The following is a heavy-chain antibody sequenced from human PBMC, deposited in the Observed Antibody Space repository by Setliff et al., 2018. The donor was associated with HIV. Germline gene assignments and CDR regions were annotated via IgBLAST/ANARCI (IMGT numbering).Heavy chain of an antibody. CDR2: INGNGGST. D-gene: IGHD3-22*01. CDR3: ARVKYDSSGYLSYMDV. J-gene: IGHJ6*03. CDR1: GFTFEDYG. V-gene: IGHV3-20*04. Sequence: GGSLRLSCAASGFTFEDYGMSWVRQVPGRGLEWVSGINGNGGSTGYADSVKGRLTISRDNAKKSLYLQMNSLRVEDTALYYCARVKYDSSGYLSYMDVWGKGTTVTVSS.